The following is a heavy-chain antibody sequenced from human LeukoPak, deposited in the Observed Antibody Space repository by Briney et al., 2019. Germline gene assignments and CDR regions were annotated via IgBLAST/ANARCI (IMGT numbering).Heavy chain of an antibody. Sequence: GGSPRLSYAASEFSVGSNYMTWVRQAPGKGLEWVSLIYSGGSTYYADSVKGRFTISRDNSKNTLYLQMNSLRAEDTAVYYCASHREYYDSSGYYHADDYWGQGTLVTVSS. D-gene: IGHD3-22*01. J-gene: IGHJ4*02. CDR2: IYSGGST. CDR3: ASHREYYDSSGYYHADDY. V-gene: IGHV3-66*04. CDR1: EFSVGSNY.